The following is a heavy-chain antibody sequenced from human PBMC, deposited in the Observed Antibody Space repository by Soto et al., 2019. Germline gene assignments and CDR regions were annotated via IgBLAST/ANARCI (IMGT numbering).Heavy chain of an antibody. CDR3: AKDAPEAYDFWSGCTHDAFDI. Sequence: QVQLVESGGGVVQPGRSLRLSCAASGFTFSSYGMHWVRQAPGKGLEWVAVISYDGSNKYYADSVKGRFNISRDNSKNTLYLQMNSLRAEDTAVYYCAKDAPEAYDFWSGCTHDAFDIWGQWTMVTVSS. V-gene: IGHV3-30*18. D-gene: IGHD3-3*01. J-gene: IGHJ3*02. CDR2: ISYDGSNK. CDR1: GFTFSSYG.